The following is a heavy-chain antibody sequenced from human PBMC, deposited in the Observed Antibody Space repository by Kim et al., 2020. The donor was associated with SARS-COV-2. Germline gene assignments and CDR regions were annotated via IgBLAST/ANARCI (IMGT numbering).Heavy chain of an antibody. J-gene: IGHJ5*02. CDR3: ARHFPPRELIPAWFDP. CDR2: IYYSGST. Sequence: SETLSLTCTVSGGSISSSSYYWGWIRQPPGKGLEWIGSIYYSGSTYYNPSLKSRVTISVDTSKNQFSLKLSSVTAADTAVYYCARHFPPRELIPAWFDPWGQGTLVTVSS. D-gene: IGHD1-26*01. V-gene: IGHV4-39*01. CDR1: GGSISSSSYY.